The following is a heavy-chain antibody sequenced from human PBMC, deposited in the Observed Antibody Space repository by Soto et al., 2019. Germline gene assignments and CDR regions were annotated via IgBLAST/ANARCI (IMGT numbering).Heavy chain of an antibody. CDR2: IYYSGST. V-gene: IGHV4-31*03. J-gene: IGHJ6*02. Sequence: LSLTCTVSGGSISSGGDYWSWIRQHPGKGLEWIGYIYYSGSTYYNPSLKSRVTISVDTAKNQFSLTLSPVTAADTAVYYCARERRYYDMLTGYGPFGMDVWGQGTTVTVSS. CDR3: ARERRYYDMLTGYGPFGMDV. D-gene: IGHD3-9*01. CDR1: GGSISSGGDY.